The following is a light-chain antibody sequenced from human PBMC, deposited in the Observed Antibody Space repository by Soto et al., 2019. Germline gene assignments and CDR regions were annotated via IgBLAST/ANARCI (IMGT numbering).Light chain of an antibody. J-gene: IGLJ1*01. CDR3: SSYAGSNNFV. V-gene: IGLV2-18*02. CDR2: EAS. Sequence: QSALTQPPSVSGSPGQSVTISCTGTSTDFVSYNRVSWYQQPPGTAPKLIIYEASNRPSGVPDRFSGSKSGNTASLTISGLQAADEADYYCSSYAGSNNFVFGSGTKVTVL. CDR1: STDFVSYNR.